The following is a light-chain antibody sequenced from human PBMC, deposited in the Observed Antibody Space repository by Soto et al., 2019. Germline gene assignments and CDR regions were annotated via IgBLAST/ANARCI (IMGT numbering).Light chain of an antibody. CDR2: GAS. CDR3: QQYGDSPRT. CDR1: QRVTGSS. J-gene: IGKJ1*01. Sequence: EIVLTQSPGTLSLSPGERATLSCRASQRVTGSSLAWYQHKPGQAPRLFIYGASSRATGIPDRFSGSGSGTDFTLTVSRLEPEDFAVYYCQQYGDSPRTFGQGTKVEIK. V-gene: IGKV3-20*01.